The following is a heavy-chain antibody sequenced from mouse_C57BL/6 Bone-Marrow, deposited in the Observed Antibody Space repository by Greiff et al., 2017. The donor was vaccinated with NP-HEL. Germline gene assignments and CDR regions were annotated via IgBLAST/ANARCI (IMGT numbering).Heavy chain of an antibody. V-gene: IGHV1-50*01. CDR1: GYTFTTYW. J-gene: IGHJ3*01. CDR2: IDPSDSYT. D-gene: IGHD1-1*01. CDR3: ARKAYYGRSYEFAY. Sequence: QVQLQQPGAELVKPGASVKLSCKASGYTFTTYWMQWVKQRPGQGLEWIGEIDPSDSYTNYNQKFKGKATLTVDTSSSTANMQLSSLTSEDSAVYYCARKAYYGRSYEFAYGGQGTLVTVSA.